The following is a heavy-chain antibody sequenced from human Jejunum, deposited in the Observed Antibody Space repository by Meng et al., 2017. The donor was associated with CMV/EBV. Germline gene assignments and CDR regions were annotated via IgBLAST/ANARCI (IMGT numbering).Heavy chain of an antibody. CDR1: GFSFGTFE. D-gene: IGHD5-12*01. V-gene: IGHV3-23*01. CDR3: VKGGWLDD. Sequence: RLSCVASGFSFGTFEMSWVRQAPGKGLEWVSFIGVNSGYTRYAESVKGRFIVSRDNSRNTLHLEMDSLRAEDTALYYCVKGGWLDDWGQGTPVTVSS. J-gene: IGHJ4*02. CDR2: IGVNSGYT.